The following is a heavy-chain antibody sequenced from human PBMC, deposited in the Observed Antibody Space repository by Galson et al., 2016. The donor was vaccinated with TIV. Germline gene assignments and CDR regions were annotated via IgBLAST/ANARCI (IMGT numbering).Heavy chain of an antibody. CDR3: ARGSSWSPFYGMGV. D-gene: IGHD6-13*01. V-gene: IGHV1-3*01. Sequence: SVKVSCKASGYTFTTYGTHWVRQAPGHRLEWMGWINAGDGSTKYSQNFQGRLSITTDTSATTAYMELSSLRSEDTAVYFCARGSSWSPFYGMGVWGQGTTVIVSS. CDR2: INAGDGST. CDR1: GYTFTTYG. J-gene: IGHJ6*02.